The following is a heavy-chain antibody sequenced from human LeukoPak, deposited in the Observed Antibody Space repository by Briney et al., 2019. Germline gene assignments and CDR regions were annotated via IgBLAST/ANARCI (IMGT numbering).Heavy chain of an antibody. Sequence: SETLSLTCTVSGGSINNYYWSWIRQPPGKGLEWIGYIHYSGSTNYNPSLKSRVTISVDTSKNQFSLKLSSVTAADTAVYYCARQAYDSHFDYWGQGTLVTVSS. D-gene: IGHD3-22*01. V-gene: IGHV4-59*08. J-gene: IGHJ4*02. CDR2: IHYSGST. CDR1: GGSINNYY. CDR3: ARQAYDSHFDY.